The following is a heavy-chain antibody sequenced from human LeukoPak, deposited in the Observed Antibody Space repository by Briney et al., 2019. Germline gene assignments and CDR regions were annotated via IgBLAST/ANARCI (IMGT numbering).Heavy chain of an antibody. Sequence: GGSLKLSCAASGFTFSDYYMSWIRQAPGKGLEWVSYISSSGSTIYYADSVKGRFTISRDNAKNSLYLQMNSLRAEDTAVYYCARGLRRYCSGGSCSGYDYWGQGTLVTVSS. V-gene: IGHV3-11*01. J-gene: IGHJ4*02. CDR2: ISSSGSTI. CDR3: ARGLRRYCSGGSCSGYDY. CDR1: GFTFSDYY. D-gene: IGHD2-15*01.